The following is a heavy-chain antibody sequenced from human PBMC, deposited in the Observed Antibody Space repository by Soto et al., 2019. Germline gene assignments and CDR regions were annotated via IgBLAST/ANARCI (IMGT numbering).Heavy chain of an antibody. CDR2: ISGSGGST. J-gene: IGHJ5*02. CDR3: AKGPVGGTGYYNWFDP. Sequence: GGSLRLSCAASGFTFSSYAMSWVRQAPGKGLEWVSAISGSGGSTYYADSVKGRFTISRDNSKNTLYLQMNSLRAEDTAVYYCAKGPVGGTGYYNWFDPWGQGTLVTVSS. D-gene: IGHD3-9*01. CDR1: GFTFSSYA. V-gene: IGHV3-23*01.